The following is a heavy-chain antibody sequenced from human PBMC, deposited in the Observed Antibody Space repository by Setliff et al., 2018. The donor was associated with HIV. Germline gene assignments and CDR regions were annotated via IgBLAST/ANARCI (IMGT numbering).Heavy chain of an antibody. CDR1: GVSFSGYY. CDR3: ARHPRHYNILTGYRYYYMDV. D-gene: IGHD3-9*01. CDR2: INHRGIT. J-gene: IGHJ6*03. Sequence: PSETLSLTCAVYGVSFSGYYWSWIRQPPGKGLEWIGEINHRGITNYSPSLKSRVTISVDTSKNQFSLKLRSVTAADTAVYYCARHPRHYNILTGYRYYYMDVWGKGTTVTVSS. V-gene: IGHV4-34*01.